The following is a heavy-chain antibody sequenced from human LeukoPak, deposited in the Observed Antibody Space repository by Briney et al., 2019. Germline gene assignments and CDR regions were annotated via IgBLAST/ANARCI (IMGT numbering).Heavy chain of an antibody. Sequence: GGSLRLSCPASGFTFSSYAMSWVRQAPGKGLEWVSTISASGGSTYYADSVKGRFTISRDNSNNTLYLQVNSLRAEDTAVYYCAKANAGGYYDSRGYYFDYWGQGTLVTVSS. CDR2: ISASGGST. J-gene: IGHJ4*02. V-gene: IGHV3-23*01. CDR1: GFTFSSYA. CDR3: AKANAGGYYDSRGYYFDY. D-gene: IGHD3-22*01.